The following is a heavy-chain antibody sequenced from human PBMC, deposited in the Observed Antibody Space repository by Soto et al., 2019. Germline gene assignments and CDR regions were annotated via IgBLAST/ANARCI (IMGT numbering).Heavy chain of an antibody. Sequence: CSVKVSCKAFGCTLSIYAISWVRQAPGQGLEWMGGIIPIFGTANYAQKFQGRVTITADESTSTAYMELSSLRSEDTAVYYCARDSGTHYDFWSAYYTDYYYYYGIDVWGQGTTVTVSS. V-gene: IGHV1-69*13. CDR3: ARDSGTHYDFWSAYYTDYYYYYGIDV. J-gene: IGHJ6*02. CDR2: IIPIFGTA. CDR1: GCTLSIYA. D-gene: IGHD3-3*01.